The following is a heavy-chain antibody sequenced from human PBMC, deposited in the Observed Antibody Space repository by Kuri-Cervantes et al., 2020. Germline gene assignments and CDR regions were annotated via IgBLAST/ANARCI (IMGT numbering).Heavy chain of an antibody. CDR1: GFTFSSYA. V-gene: IGHV3-30*07. CDR3: ARYGYGYARPFDY. CDR2: ISYDGSNK. Sequence: LSLTCAASGFTFSSYAMHWVRQAPGKGLEWVAVISYDGSNKYYADSVKGRFTISRDNSKNSLYLQMNNLRGEDTAVYYCARYGYGYARPFDYWGQGFLVTVSS. J-gene: IGHJ4*02. D-gene: IGHD2-2*01.